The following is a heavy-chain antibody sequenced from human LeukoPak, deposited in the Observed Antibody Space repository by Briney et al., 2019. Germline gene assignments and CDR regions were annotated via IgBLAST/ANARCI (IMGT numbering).Heavy chain of an antibody. J-gene: IGHJ5*02. CDR3: ARQLRYFDWLSPFDP. D-gene: IGHD3-9*01. Sequence: SETLSLTCTVSGGSISSGGYYWSWIRQPPGKGLEWIGSIYYSGSTYYNPSLKSRVTISVDTSKNQFSLKLSSVTAADTAVYYCARQLRYFDWLSPFDPWGQGTLVTVSS. CDR1: GGSISSGGYY. CDR2: IYYSGST. V-gene: IGHV4-39*01.